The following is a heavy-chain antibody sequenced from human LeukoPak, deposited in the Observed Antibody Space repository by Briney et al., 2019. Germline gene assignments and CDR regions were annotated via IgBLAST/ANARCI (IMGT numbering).Heavy chain of an antibody. D-gene: IGHD6-6*01. J-gene: IGHJ4*02. CDR2: FDPEDGET. V-gene: IGHV1-24*01. CDR1: GYTLTELS. Sequence: ASVKVSCKVSGYTLTELSMHWVRQAPGKGLEWMGGFDPEDGETIYAQKFQGRVTMTEDTSTDTAYMELSSLRSGDTAVYYCATEYSSSSGQDYWGQGTLVTVSS. CDR3: ATEYSSSSGQDY.